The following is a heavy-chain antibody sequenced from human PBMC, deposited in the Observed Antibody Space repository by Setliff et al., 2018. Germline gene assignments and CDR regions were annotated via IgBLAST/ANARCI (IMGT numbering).Heavy chain of an antibody. Sequence: ASVKVSCKASGYTFTGYYMHWIRQAPGQGLEWVGWINPNSGVTNYAQKFQGRVTMTRDTSISTAYMELSSLRSDDTAVYYCAKQGDPAFDHWGQGTQVTVSS. J-gene: IGHJ5*02. D-gene: IGHD3-16*01. CDR1: GYTFTGYY. CDR2: INPNSGVT. V-gene: IGHV1-2*02. CDR3: AKQGDPAFDH.